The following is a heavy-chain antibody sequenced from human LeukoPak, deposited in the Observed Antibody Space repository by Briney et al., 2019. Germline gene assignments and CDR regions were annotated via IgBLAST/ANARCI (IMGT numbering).Heavy chain of an antibody. V-gene: IGHV4-34*01. D-gene: IGHD2-2*02. J-gene: IGHJ4*02. CDR3: ARKGGYCSSTSCYTFRNYFDY. Sequence: SETLSLTCAVYGGSSSGYYWSWIRQPPGKGLEWIGESNHSGSTNYNPSLKSRVTISVDTSKNQFSLKLSSVTAADTAVYYCARKGGYCSSTSCYTFRNYFDYWGQGTLVTVSS. CDR2: SNHSGST. CDR1: GGSSSGYY.